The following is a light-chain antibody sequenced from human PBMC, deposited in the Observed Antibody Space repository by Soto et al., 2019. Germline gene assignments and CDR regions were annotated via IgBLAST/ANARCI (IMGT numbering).Light chain of an antibody. Sequence: DIQMTQSPSTLSASVGDRVTITCRASQSVSTSLAWYQQKAGRAPRLLIYDASNLESGVPSRFSGSGSGTKFTLTISRLQPDDFATYYCQQYHYYWAFGQGTKV. CDR3: QQYHYYWA. CDR2: DAS. J-gene: IGKJ1*01. CDR1: QSVSTS. V-gene: IGKV1-5*01.